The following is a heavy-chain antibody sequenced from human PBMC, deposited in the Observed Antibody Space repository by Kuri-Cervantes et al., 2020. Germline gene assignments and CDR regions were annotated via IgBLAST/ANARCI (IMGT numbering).Heavy chain of an antibody. V-gene: IGHV3-48*03. J-gene: IGHJ4*02. CDR1: GFTFSSYE. D-gene: IGHD6-19*01. CDR3: ASDSGWDRD. Sequence: LSLTCAASGFTFSSYEMNWVRQAPGKGLEWVSYISSSGSTIYYADSVKGRFTISRDNAKNSLYLQMNSLRAEDTALYYCASDSGWDRDWGQGTLVTVSS. CDR2: ISSSGSTI.